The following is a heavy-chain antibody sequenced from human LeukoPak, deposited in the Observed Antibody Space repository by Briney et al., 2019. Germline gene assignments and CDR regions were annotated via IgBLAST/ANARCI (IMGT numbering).Heavy chain of an antibody. D-gene: IGHD3-10*01. V-gene: IGHV3-9*01. J-gene: IGHJ4*02. CDR2: ISWDGGSV. CDR1: GFTFLDYG. Sequence: PGGSLRLSCAASGFTFLDYGMHWVRQVPGKGLEWVSGISWDGGSVGYADSVKGRFTISRDNAKNSLYLQMNSLRAEDTAVYYCARYLGLGSGSYEDITFDYWGQGTLVTVSS. CDR3: ARYLGLGSGSYEDITFDY.